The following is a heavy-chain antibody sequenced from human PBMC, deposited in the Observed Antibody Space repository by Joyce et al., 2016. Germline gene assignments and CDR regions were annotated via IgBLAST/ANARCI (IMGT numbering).Heavy chain of an antibody. V-gene: IGHV5-51*01. D-gene: IGHD3-22*01. Sequence: EVQLLQSGAEVKKPGESLTISCKGSGYSFSTDWIGWVRQMPGRGLEWMGSNYPGDSDTKYSPSFQGQVAISADKSINTAYLQWTSLRASDTAIYYCARRMPDSTGPDYWGQGTLVTVSS. CDR2: NYPGDSDT. CDR1: GYSFSTDW. J-gene: IGHJ4*02. CDR3: ARRMPDSTGPDY.